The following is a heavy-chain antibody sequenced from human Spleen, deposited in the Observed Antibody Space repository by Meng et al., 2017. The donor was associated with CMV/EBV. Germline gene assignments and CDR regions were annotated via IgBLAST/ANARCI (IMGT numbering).Heavy chain of an antibody. CDR3: ASGYYDSSGYTYLYYFDY. J-gene: IGHJ4*02. V-gene: IGHV1-69*05. D-gene: IGHD3-22*01. CDR1: FSSYA. CDR2: IIPILGTA. Sequence: FSSYAISWVRQAPGQGLEWMGGIIPILGTANYAQKFQGRVTITTDESTSTAYMELSSLRSEDTAVYYCASGYYDSSGYTYLYYFDYWGQGTLVTVSS.